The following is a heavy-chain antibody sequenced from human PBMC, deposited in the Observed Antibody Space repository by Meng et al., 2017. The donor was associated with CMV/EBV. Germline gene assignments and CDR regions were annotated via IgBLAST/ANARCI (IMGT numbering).Heavy chain of an antibody. CDR2: ISSSGSTI. D-gene: IGHD3-16*01. CDR3: AREGWGWLPGSGMDA. CDR1: GFTFSSYG. J-gene: IGHJ6*02. V-gene: IGHV3-48*04. Sequence: GESLKISCAASGFTFSSYGMHWVRQAPGKGLEWVSYISSSGSTIYYADSVKGRFTISRDNAKNSLYLQMNSLRAEDTAVYYCAREGWGWLPGSGMDAWGQGTTVTVSS.